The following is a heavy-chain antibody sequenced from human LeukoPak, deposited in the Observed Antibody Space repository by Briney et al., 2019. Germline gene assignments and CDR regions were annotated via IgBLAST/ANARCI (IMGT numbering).Heavy chain of an antibody. J-gene: IGHJ4*02. CDR1: GFTFNTYG. Sequence: GRSLRLSCAASGFTFNTYGIHWVRQAPGEGLEWVAVISYDGSNKYYADSVKGRFAISRDNSKNTLYLQMNSLRAEDTAVYYCAKDYCSGGSCYSPQGYFDYWGQGTLVTVSS. V-gene: IGHV3-30*18. D-gene: IGHD2-15*01. CDR3: AKDYCSGGSCYSPQGYFDY. CDR2: ISYDGSNK.